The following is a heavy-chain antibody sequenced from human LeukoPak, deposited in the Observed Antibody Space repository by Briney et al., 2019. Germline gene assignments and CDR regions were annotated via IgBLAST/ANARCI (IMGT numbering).Heavy chain of an antibody. J-gene: IGHJ6*03. CDR3: ALQGGSGSHPTYYYYMDV. D-gene: IGHD3-10*01. V-gene: IGHV1-69*05. CDR2: IIPIFGTA. CDR1: GGTFSSYA. Sequence: ASVKVSCKASGGTFSSYAISWVRQAPGQGLEWMGGIIPIFGTANYAQKFQGRVTITTDESTSTAYMELSSLRSEDTAVYYCALQGGSGSHPTYYYYMDVWGKGTTVTVSS.